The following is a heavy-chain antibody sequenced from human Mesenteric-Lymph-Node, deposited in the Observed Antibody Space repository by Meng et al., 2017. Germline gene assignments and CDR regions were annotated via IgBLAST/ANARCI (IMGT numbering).Heavy chain of an antibody. J-gene: IGHJ5*02. CDR1: GGSISSNNW. D-gene: IGHD5-12*01. Sequence: HVERLESGPGVVKLSATLPPRCAVPGGSISSNNWWSWVRQPPGMGLEWIGEIYYSGRTNYNPSLQSRVTISLDKSKNQFSLKLSSVTAADTAVYYCARDSDRYSNTFWFDPWGQGTLVTVSS. CDR2: IYYSGRT. V-gene: IGHV4-4*02. CDR3: ARDSDRYSNTFWFDP.